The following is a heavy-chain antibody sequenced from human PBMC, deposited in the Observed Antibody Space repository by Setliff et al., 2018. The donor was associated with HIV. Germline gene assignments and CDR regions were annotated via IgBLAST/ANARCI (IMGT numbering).Heavy chain of an antibody. J-gene: IGHJ4*02. CDR1: GGSISGSH. CDR3: TKGRLGQADY. Sequence: SETLSLTCTVSGGSISGSHWNWIRQSPGGGLEWIGYIYYSGSTNYNPSCKRRVTISIDKSRESFSLTLTSVTAADTAMYYCTKGRLGQADYWGQGIRVTVSS. D-gene: IGHD3-10*01. V-gene: IGHV4-59*01. CDR2: IYYSGST.